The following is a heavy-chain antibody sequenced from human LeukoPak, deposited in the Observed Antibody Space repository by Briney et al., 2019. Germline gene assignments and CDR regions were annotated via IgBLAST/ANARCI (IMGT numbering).Heavy chain of an antibody. CDR3: AGGSGSSNWFDS. Sequence: SETLSHICTVSGVSISSDDWCWIRQPAGKGLEWIGRIYISGSTNYNPSLKSRVTMSVDTSKIQFSLKLSSVTAADTAIYYCAGGSGSSNWFDSRGGGGQVGVCS. CDR1: GVSISSDD. D-gene: IGHD3-10*01. CDR2: IYISGST. V-gene: IGHV4-4*07. J-gene: IGHJ5*01.